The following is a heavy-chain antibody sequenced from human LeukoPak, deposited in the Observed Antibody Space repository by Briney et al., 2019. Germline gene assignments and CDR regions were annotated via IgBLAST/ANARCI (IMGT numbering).Heavy chain of an antibody. CDR3: VSPRGFSYGYFDY. CDR2: IYYSKNT. J-gene: IGHJ4*02. D-gene: IGHD5-18*01. V-gene: IGHV4-39*01. CDR1: GGSISSSSAY. Sequence: PSETLSLTCTVSGGSISSSSAYWGWIRQPPGKGLEWIGSIYYSKNTYYNPSLKSRVTISADTSKNQFSPTPVCVSATDTAVYYCVSPRGFSYGYFDYWGQGTLVTVSS.